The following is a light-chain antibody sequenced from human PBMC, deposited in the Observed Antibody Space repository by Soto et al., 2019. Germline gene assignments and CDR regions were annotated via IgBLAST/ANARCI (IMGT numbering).Light chain of an antibody. J-gene: IGKJ1*01. CDR3: QQYNNRPPRT. Sequence: EIVMTQPPATLSVSPGERASLSWSASQSISTNLAWYQQKPGQAPRLVIYGASTRATGIPARFSGSGSGTEFTLTISSLQSEDFAVYYCQQYNNRPPRTFGQGTKVDIK. V-gene: IGKV3-15*01. CDR2: GAS. CDR1: QSISTN.